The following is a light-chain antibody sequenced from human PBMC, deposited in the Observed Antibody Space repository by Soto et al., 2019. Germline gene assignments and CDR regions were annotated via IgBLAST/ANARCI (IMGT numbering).Light chain of an antibody. CDR1: QSVSSN. Sequence: EIVMTPSPATLSVSPGERATLSCRASQSVSSNLAWYQQKPGQAPRLLIYGASTRATGIPARFSGSGSGTEFTLTISSLQSEDFAVYYCQQYNNWAPILTFGGGTKVDIK. J-gene: IGKJ4*01. CDR2: GAS. V-gene: IGKV3-15*01. CDR3: QQYNNWAPILT.